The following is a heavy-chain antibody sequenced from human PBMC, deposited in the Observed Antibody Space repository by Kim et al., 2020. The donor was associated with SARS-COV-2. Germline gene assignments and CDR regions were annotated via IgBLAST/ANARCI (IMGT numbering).Heavy chain of an antibody. CDR3: ARTIAGRPEAFDI. CDR1: GGSISSSNYY. Sequence: SETLSLTCTVSGGSISSSNYYWGWIRQPPGKELEWIGYIYYSGNTYYNPSLKSRVTVSVDTSKNQFSLKLSSVTAADTAVYYCARTIAGRPEAFDIWGQGTMVTVSS. J-gene: IGHJ3*02. V-gene: IGHV4-39*01. CDR2: IYYSGNT. D-gene: IGHD6-6*01.